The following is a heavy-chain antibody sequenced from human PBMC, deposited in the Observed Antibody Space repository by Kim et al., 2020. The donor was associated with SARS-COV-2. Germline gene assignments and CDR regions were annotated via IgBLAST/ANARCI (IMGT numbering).Heavy chain of an antibody. CDR1: GFTFSSYS. CDR3: ARDRYSSSWYGDWYFDL. CDR2: ISSSSSSYI. V-gene: IGHV3-21*01. D-gene: IGHD6-13*01. J-gene: IGHJ2*01. Sequence: GGSLRLSCAASGFTFSSYSMNWVRQAPGKGLEWVSSISSSSSSYIYYADSVKGRFTISRDNAKNSLYLQMNSLRAEDTAVYYCARDRYSSSWYGDWYFDLWGRGTLVTVSS.